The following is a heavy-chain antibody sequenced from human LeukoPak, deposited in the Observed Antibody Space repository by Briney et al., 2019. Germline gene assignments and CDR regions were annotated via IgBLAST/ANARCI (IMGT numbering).Heavy chain of an antibody. CDR1: GDSISSSSYY. CDR2: IYYSGST. Sequence: PSETLSLTCTVSGDSISSSSYYWGWIRQPPGKGLEWIGSIYYSGSTYYNPSLKSRVTISVDTSKNQFSLKLSSVTAADTAVYYCASLRERSYYARGFDYWGQGTLVTVSS. D-gene: IGHD4-11*01. J-gene: IGHJ4*02. V-gene: IGHV4-39*01. CDR3: ASLRERSYYARGFDY.